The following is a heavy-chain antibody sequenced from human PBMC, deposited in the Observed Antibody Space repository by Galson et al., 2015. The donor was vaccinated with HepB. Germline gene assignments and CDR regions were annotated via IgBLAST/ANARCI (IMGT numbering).Heavy chain of an antibody. CDR1: GFTFSPCW. V-gene: IGHV3-7*03. Sequence: SLRLSCAASGFTFSPCWMTWVRQAPGKGLEWVAKIKQDGSEKYYVDSVKGRFTISRDNAKNPLYLQMNSLRAEDTAVYYCAREPPYSSGWYGPAYWGQGTLVTVSS. CDR2: IKQDGSEK. D-gene: IGHD6-19*01. CDR3: AREPPYSSGWYGPAY. J-gene: IGHJ4*02.